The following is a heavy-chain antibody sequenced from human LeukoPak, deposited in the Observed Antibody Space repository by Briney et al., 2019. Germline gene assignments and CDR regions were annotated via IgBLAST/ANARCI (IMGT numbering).Heavy chain of an antibody. J-gene: IGHJ4*02. V-gene: IGHV1-8*03. D-gene: IGHD3-3*01. CDR3: ARGSSIRYYDFWSGYFGDYYFDY. CDR2: MNPNSGNT. Sequence: ASVKVSCKASGYTFTSYDINWVRQATGQGLEWMGWMNPNSGNTGYAQKFQGRVTITRNTSISTAYMELSNLRSEDTAVYYCARGSSIRYYDFWSGYFGDYYFDYWGQGTLVTVSS. CDR1: GYTFTSYD.